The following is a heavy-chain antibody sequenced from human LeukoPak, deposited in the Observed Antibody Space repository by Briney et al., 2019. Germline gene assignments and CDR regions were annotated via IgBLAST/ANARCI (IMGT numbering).Heavy chain of an antibody. V-gene: IGHV3-74*01. CDR3: AKRGYSYGLA. Sequence: GGSLRLSCAASGFTFSDYWMHWVRQAPGKGLVWVSRINSDGSTTNYADSVKGRFTISRDNSKNTLYLQMNSLRAEDTAIYYCAKRGYSYGLAWGQGTLVTVSS. D-gene: IGHD5-18*01. J-gene: IGHJ5*02. CDR2: INSDGSTT. CDR1: GFTFSDYW.